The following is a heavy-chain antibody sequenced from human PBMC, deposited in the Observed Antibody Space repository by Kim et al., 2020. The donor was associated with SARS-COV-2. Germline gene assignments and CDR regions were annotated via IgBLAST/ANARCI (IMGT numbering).Heavy chain of an antibody. CDR1: GLTFGDYA. V-gene: IGHV3-9*01. D-gene: IGHD1-26*01. Sequence: GGSLRLSCAASGLTFGDYAMHWVRQAPGKGLEWVSVISWDGGSKYYADSVKGRFTISRDNAKNSLYLQMNSLRAEDTAVYYCAKDNSGAGYKSGTWYSVDAWGQETPVTVSS. J-gene: IGHJ6*02. CDR3: AKDNSGAGYKSGTWYSVDA. CDR2: ISWDGGSK.